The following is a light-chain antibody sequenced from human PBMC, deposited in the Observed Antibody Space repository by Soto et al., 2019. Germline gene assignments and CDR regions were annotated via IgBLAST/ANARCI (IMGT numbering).Light chain of an antibody. J-gene: IGKJ1*01. CDR2: GAS. V-gene: IGKV3-20*01. CDR1: QSVSSNY. Sequence: EIVMTQSPATLSVSPGERATLSCRASQSVSSNYLAWYQQKPGQAPRLLIHGASTRATGVPDRFSGSGSGTDFTLTISRLEPEDFAVYHCQQYGSLSWTFGQGTKV. CDR3: QQYGSLSWT.